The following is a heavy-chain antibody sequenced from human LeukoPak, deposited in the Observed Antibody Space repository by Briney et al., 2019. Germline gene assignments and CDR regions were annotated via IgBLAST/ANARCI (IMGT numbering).Heavy chain of an antibody. J-gene: IGHJ6*03. CDR3: ARRFGRKFGERFYYYHYMDV. CDR1: GGSFSGYY. V-gene: IGHV4-34*01. CDR2: MNHGGST. Sequence: PSETLSLTCAGYGGSFSGYYWNWIRQPPGKGLEWIGEMNHGGSTNYNPSLKSRVTISVDTSKNQFSLKLRSVTAADTAVYYCARRFGRKFGERFYYYHYMDVWGKGTTVTISS. D-gene: IGHD3-10*01.